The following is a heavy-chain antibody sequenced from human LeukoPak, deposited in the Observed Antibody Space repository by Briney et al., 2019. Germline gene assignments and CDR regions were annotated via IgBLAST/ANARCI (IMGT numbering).Heavy chain of an antibody. CDR2: IYYSGST. J-gene: IGHJ4*02. CDR1: GGSISSYY. Sequence: PSETLSLTCTVSGGSISSYYWSWIRQPPGKGLEWIGYIYYSGSTNYNPSLKSRVTISVDTSKNQFSLKLSSVTAADTAVYYCASLADYDFWSGPSFDYWGQGTLVTVSS. CDR3: ASLADYDFWSGPSFDY. D-gene: IGHD3-3*01. V-gene: IGHV4-59*01.